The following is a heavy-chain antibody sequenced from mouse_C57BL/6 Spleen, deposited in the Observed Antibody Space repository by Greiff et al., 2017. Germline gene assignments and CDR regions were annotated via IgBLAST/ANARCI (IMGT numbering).Heavy chain of an antibody. D-gene: IGHD1-1*01. CDR3: ARPPDYYGSSNWYFDV. Sequence: QVHVKQSGAELARPGASVKLSCKASGYTFTSYGISWVKQRTGQGLEWIGEIYPRSGNTYYNEKFKGKATLTADKSSSTAYMELRSLTSEDSAVYFCARPPDYYGSSNWYFDVWGTGTTVTVSS. V-gene: IGHV1-81*01. CDR2: IYPRSGNT. J-gene: IGHJ1*03. CDR1: GYTFTSYG.